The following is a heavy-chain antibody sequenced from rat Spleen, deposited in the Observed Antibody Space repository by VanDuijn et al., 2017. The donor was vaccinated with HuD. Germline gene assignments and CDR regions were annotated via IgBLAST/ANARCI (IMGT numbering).Heavy chain of an antibody. D-gene: IGHD1-10*01. V-gene: IGHV3-1*01. J-gene: IGHJ1*01. Sequence: EVQLQESGPGLVKPSQSLSLTCSVTGYSIPSNYWGWIRKFPGNKMEWMGYISYSGSTSYNPSPKSRISITRDTSKNQFFLQLNSVTTEDTATYYCARYNIYWYFDFWGPGTMVTVSS. CDR1: GYSIPSNY. CDR2: ISYSGST. CDR3: ARYNIYWYFDF.